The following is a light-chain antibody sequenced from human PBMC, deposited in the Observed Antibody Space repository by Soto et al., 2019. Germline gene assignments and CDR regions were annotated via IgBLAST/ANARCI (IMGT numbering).Light chain of an antibody. CDR3: QQYSSSPLT. Sequence: EIVLTQSPGTLSFSPGERATLSCSASQSVRSSHLAWYQQKPGQAPRLLIYGASSRATGIPDRFSGSGSGTDFTLTISRLEPEDFAVYHCQQYSSSPLTFGGGTKVDIK. CDR2: GAS. V-gene: IGKV3-20*01. J-gene: IGKJ4*01. CDR1: QSVRSSH.